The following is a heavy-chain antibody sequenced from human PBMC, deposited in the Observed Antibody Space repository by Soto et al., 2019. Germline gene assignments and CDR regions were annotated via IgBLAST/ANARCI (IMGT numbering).Heavy chain of an antibody. D-gene: IGHD3-3*01. CDR1: GGSFSGYY. Sequence: SETLSLTCAVYGGSFSGYYWSWIRQPPGKGLEWIGEINHSGSTNYNPSLKSRVTISVDTSKNQFSLKLSSVTAADTAVYYCARGRVYDFWSGYRGAGQHGVYNWFDPWGQGTLVTVSS. V-gene: IGHV4-34*01. CDR2: INHSGST. CDR3: ARGRVYDFWSGYRGAGQHGVYNWFDP. J-gene: IGHJ5*02.